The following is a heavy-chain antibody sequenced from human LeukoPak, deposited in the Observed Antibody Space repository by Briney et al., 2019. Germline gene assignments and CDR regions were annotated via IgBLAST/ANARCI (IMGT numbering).Heavy chain of an antibody. J-gene: IGHJ4*02. Sequence: GGSLRLSCAASEFSFNNYFMNWVRQGPGKGLELVANIKQDGSKKSYVDSVKGRFTISRDNAKNSLYLQMNSLRAEDTAIYYCTRVGYIDEGIDYWGQGTLVTVSS. CDR1: EFSFNNYF. CDR2: IKQDGSKK. V-gene: IGHV3-7*04. CDR3: TRVGYIDEGIDY. D-gene: IGHD5-24*01.